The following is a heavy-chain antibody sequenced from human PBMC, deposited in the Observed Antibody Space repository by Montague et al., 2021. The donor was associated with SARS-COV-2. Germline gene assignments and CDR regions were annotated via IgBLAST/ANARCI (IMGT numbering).Heavy chain of an antibody. CDR2: IFYSGST. Sequence: SETLSLTCTVSGGSISSSSYYWGWIRQPPGKGLEWIGSIFYSGSTDYNPSLKSRVTTSVDTSKNQFSLKLSSVTAADTAVYYCASMVRAQVYYFDYWGQGTLDTVSS. D-gene: IGHD3-10*01. V-gene: IGHV4-39*01. J-gene: IGHJ4*02. CDR3: ASMVRAQVYYFDY. CDR1: GGSISSSSYY.